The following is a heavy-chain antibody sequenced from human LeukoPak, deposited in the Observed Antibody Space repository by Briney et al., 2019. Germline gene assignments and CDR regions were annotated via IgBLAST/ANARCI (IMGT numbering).Heavy chain of an antibody. CDR2: FDPEDGET. CDR3: ATDHYYYYGMDV. J-gene: IGHJ6*02. V-gene: IGHV1-24*01. Sequence: ASVTVSCKVSGYTLTELSMHWVRQAPGKGLEWMGGFDPEDGETIYAQKFQGRVTMTEDTSTDTAYMELSSLRSEDTAVYYCATDHYYYYGMDVWGQGTTVTVSS. CDR1: GYTLTELS.